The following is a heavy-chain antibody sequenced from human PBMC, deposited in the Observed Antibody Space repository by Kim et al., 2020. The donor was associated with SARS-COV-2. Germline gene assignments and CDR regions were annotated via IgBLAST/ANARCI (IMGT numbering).Heavy chain of an antibody. Sequence: SETLSLTCAVYGGSFSGYYWSWIRQPPGKGLEWIGEINHSGSTNYNPSLKSRVTISVDTSKNQFSLKLSSVTAADTAVYYCARAPTGDLKGWSDYWGQGTLVTVSS. CDR3: ARAPTGDLKGWSDY. V-gene: IGHV4-34*01. CDR1: GGSFSGYY. CDR2: INHSGST. D-gene: IGHD7-27*01. J-gene: IGHJ4*02.